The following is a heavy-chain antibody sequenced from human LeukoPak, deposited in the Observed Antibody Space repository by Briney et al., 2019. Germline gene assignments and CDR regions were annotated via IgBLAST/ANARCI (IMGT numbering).Heavy chain of an antibody. CDR2: ISGSGGYT. V-gene: IGHV3-23*01. Sequence: PGGSLRLSCAASGFTFSSYAISWVRQAPGMGLEWVSAISGSGGYTYYADSVKGRFTISRDNSKNTLYLQMNSLRAEDTAVYYCAKNWGATIYYAFDIWGQGTMVTVSS. CDR1: GFTFSSYA. D-gene: IGHD5-12*01. CDR3: AKNWGATIYYAFDI. J-gene: IGHJ3*02.